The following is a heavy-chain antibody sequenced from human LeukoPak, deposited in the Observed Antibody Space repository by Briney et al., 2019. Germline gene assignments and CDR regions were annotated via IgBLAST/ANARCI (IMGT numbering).Heavy chain of an antibody. CDR2: IYYSGST. CDR1: GGSISSYY. V-gene: IGHV4-59*12. CDR3: ARSRSSDASYYYYYYMDV. D-gene: IGHD6-13*01. Sequence: SETLSLTCTVSGGSISSYYWSWIRQPPGKGLEWIGYIYYSGSTNYNPSLKSRVTISVDTSKNQFSLKLSSVTAADTAVYYCARSRSSDASYYYYYYMDVWGKGTTVTVSS. J-gene: IGHJ6*03.